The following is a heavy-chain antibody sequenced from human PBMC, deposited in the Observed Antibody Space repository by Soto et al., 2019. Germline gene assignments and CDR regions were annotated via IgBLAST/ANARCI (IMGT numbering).Heavy chain of an antibody. CDR3: ARDHCGGDCYSDPYFDY. CDR2: ISSNGVST. V-gene: IGHV3-64*01. J-gene: IGHJ4*01. CDR1: GFTFSSYA. Sequence: GGSLRLSCAASGFTFSSYAMHWVRQAPGKGLEYVSAISSNGVSTYSANSVKGRFTISRDNSKNTLYLQMNSLRAEDTAVYYCARDHCGGDCYSDPYFDYWGQGTLVTVSS. D-gene: IGHD2-21*02.